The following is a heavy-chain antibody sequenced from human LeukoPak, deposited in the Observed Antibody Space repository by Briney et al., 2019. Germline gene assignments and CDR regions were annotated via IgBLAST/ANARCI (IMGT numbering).Heavy chain of an antibody. J-gene: IGHJ4*02. V-gene: IGHV3-30-3*01. D-gene: IGHD2-8*02. Sequence: PGRSLRLSCAASGFTFSSYAMHWVRQAPGKGLEWVAVISYDGSNKYYADSVKGRFTISRDNSKNTLYLQMNSLRAEDTAVYYCAKDRREGAGYWARTGYFDYWGQGTLVTVSS. CDR2: ISYDGSNK. CDR1: GFTFSSYA. CDR3: AKDRREGAGYWARTGYFDY.